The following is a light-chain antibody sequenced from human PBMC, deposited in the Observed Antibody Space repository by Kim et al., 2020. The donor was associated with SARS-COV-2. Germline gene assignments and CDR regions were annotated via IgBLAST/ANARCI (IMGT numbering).Light chain of an antibody. Sequence: LSPGERATLSCTASQSVRSDLAWYQQTPGQAPRLLMYDASTRATGISARFSGSGSGTDFTLTISTLEPEDSAAYYCQQRITWPIAFGQGTRLEIK. V-gene: IGKV3-11*01. J-gene: IGKJ5*01. CDR2: DAS. CDR1: QSVRSD. CDR3: QQRITWPIA.